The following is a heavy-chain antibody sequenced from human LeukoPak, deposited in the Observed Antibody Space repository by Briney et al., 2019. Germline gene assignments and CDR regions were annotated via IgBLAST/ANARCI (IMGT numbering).Heavy chain of an antibody. Sequence: PGGSLRLSCAASGFTFSSYAMSWVRQAPGKGLEWVSAISGSGGSTYYADSVKGRFTISRDNSKNTLYLQMNSLRAEDTAVYYCAKDRFTMVRGVKGQSWFDPWGQGTPVTVSS. D-gene: IGHD3-10*01. CDR3: AKDRFTMVRGVKGQSWFDP. CDR1: GFTFSSYA. CDR2: ISGSGGST. J-gene: IGHJ5*02. V-gene: IGHV3-23*01.